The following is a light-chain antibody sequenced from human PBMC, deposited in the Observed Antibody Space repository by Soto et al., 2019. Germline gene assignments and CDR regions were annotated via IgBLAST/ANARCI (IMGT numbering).Light chain of an antibody. Sequence: DMPMPQSPPSRSAYVRDRVTNACRASQTISSSWLAWYQQKPGKAPKVLIYKASTLESGVPSRFSGSGSGTDFTLTINSLAPEDFAIYYCHQRQSWPRTSAQRAKVDI. CDR2: KAS. V-gene: IGKV1-5*03. J-gene: IGKJ1*01. CDR3: HQRQSWPRT. CDR1: QTISSSW.